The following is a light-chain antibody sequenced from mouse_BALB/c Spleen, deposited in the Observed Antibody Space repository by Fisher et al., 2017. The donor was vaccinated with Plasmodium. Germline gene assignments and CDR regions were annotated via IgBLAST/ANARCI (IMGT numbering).Light chain of an antibody. CDR1: QIISSN. J-gene: IGKJ5*01. CDR2: YTS. V-gene: IGKV5-43*01. Sequence: DIVITQTPVTLSVTPGDSVSLSCRASQIISSNLHWYQQKSHESPRLLINYTSQSISGIPSRFSGSGSGTDFTLSVNSVETEDFGMFFCQQSNSWLLTFGTGTKLELK. CDR3: QQSNSWLLT.